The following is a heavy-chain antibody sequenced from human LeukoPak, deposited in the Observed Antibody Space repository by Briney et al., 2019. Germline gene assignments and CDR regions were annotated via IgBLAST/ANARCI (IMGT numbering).Heavy chain of an antibody. CDR3: AREKKSGYDSLNVYYFDY. CDR1: GYSISSGYY. CDR2: IYHSGRT. J-gene: IGHJ4*02. D-gene: IGHD5-12*01. V-gene: IGHV4-38-2*02. Sequence: ASETLSLTCTVSGYSISSGYYWGWIRQPPGKGLEWIGSIYHSGRTFYNPSLKSRVTISVDTSKNQFSLKLTSVTAADTAVYYCAREKKSGYDSLNVYYFDYWGQGTLVTVSS.